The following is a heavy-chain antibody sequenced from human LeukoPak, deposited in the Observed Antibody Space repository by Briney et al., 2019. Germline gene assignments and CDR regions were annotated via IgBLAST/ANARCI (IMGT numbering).Heavy chain of an antibody. V-gene: IGHV1-18*01. J-gene: IGHJ5*02. CDR3: ARDRKYGSGSYSNWFDP. CDR1: GYTFTSYG. Sequence: ASVKVSCKASGYTFTSYGISWVRQAPGQGLEWMGWISAYNGNTKYAQKLQGRVTMTTDTSTSTAYMELRSLRSDDTAVYYCARDRKYGSGSYSNWFDPWGQGTLVTVSS. D-gene: IGHD3-10*01. CDR2: ISAYNGNT.